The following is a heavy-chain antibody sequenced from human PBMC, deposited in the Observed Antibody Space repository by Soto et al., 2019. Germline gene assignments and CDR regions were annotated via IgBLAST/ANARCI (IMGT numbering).Heavy chain of an antibody. CDR3: ARGVVRGVPYYYYGMDV. D-gene: IGHD3-10*01. CDR1: GGSVSSGSYY. Sequence: SETLSLTCTVSGGSVSSGSYYWSWIRQPPGKGLEWIGYIYYSGSTNYNPSLKSRVTISVDTSKNQFSLKLSSVTAADTAVYYCARGVVRGVPYYYYGMDVWGQGTTVTVSS. CDR2: IYYSGST. V-gene: IGHV4-61*01. J-gene: IGHJ6*02.